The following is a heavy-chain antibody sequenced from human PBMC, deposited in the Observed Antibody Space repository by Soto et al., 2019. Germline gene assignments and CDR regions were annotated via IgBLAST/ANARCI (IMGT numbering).Heavy chain of an antibody. CDR1: GFTFGDYA. V-gene: IGHV3-49*03. J-gene: IGHJ3*02. D-gene: IGHD3-10*01. Sequence: EVQLVESGGGLVQPGRSLRLSCTASGFTFGDYAMSWFRQAPGKGLEWAGFIRSKAYGGTTEYAASVKGSFTISRDDSKCIASLQSSRVVSEDTAVYYCTRHPDYSGSGSFYKDDAFDISGQGTIVPVSS. CDR3: TRHPDYSGSGSFYKDDAFDI. CDR2: IRSKAYGGTT.